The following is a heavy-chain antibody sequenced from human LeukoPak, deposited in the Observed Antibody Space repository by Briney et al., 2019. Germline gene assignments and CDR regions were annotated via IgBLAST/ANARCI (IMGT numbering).Heavy chain of an antibody. CDR1: GYTFTDYY. CDR3: ARADRLDGAPYLIGP. D-gene: IGHD2-21*01. Sequence: GASVKVSCKTSGYTFTDYYLHWVRQAPGQGLEWMGWINPDSGVTSSAQKFRGRFSMTRDTSISTIYMELAWLTSEDTAIYYCARADRLDGAPYLIGPWGQGTLVTVSS. V-gene: IGHV1-2*02. CDR2: INPDSGVT. J-gene: IGHJ5*02.